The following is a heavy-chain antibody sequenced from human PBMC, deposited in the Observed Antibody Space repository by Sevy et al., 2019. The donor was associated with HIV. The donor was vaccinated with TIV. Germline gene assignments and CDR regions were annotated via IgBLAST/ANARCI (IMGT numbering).Heavy chain of an antibody. J-gene: IGHJ4*01. V-gene: IGHV4-61*01. Sequence: SETLSLTWTVSGGSISGGNYFWSWIRQSTGKGLEWIGYIHYSGTTNYNPSLKSRGTISVDTSNNQFSLKLRSVTTADTAVYYCARDSGNYPYYFDYWGQGTLVTVSS. CDR3: ARDSGNYPYYFDY. CDR2: IHYSGTT. D-gene: IGHD1-26*01. CDR1: GGSISGGNYF.